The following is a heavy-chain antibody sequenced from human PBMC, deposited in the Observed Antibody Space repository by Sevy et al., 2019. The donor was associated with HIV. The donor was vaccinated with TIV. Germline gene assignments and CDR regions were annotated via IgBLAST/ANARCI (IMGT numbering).Heavy chain of an antibody. CDR2: ISNDGGNQ. V-gene: IGHV3-30*18. D-gene: IGHD5-12*01. J-gene: IGHJ4*02. CDR1: GFTFRSYG. CDR3: AKDVSDGYNYFLDF. Sequence: GGSLRLSCAASGFTFRSYGMHWVRQAPGKGLEWVAVISNDGGNQYDADSVKCRFTISRDNSKNTVYLQMNSLRAEDTAVYYCAKDVSDGYNYFLDFWGQGALVTVSS.